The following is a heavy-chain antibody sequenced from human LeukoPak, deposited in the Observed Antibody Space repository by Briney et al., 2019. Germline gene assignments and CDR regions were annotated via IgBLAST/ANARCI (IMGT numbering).Heavy chain of an antibody. V-gene: IGHV3-66*01. D-gene: IGHD4-23*01. CDR3: ARDRPPYGGNSVAGAFDI. CDR2: IYSGGST. CDR1: GFTVSSNY. J-gene: IGHJ3*02. Sequence: PGGSLRLSCAAPGFTVSSNYMSWVRQAPGKGLEWVSVIYSGGSTYYADSVKGRFTISRDNSKNTLYLQMNSLRAEDTAVYYCARDRPPYGGNSVAGAFDIWGQGTMVTVSS.